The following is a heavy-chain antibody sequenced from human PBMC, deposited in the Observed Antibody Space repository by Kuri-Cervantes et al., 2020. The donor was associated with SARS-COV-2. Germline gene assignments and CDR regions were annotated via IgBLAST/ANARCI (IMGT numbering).Heavy chain of an antibody. V-gene: IGHV1-46*01. CDR3: ARDSLSRRKSSDYMDV. CDR2: INPSGGST. Sequence: ASVKVFCKASGYIFTVYYVHWVRQAPGQGLEWMGMINPSGGSTTYGQKFQGRVTMTRDTSTSTVFVQLSSLRSEDTALYYCARDSLSRRKSSDYMDVWGKGTTVTVSS. CDR1: GYIFTVYY. J-gene: IGHJ6*03.